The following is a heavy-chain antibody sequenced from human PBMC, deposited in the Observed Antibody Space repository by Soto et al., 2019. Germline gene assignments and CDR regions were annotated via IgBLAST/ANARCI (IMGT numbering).Heavy chain of an antibody. D-gene: IGHD2-2*01. Sequence: GGSLRLSCAASGFTFSSYSMNWVRQAPGKGLEWVSSISSSSSYIYYADSVKGRFTISRDNAKNSLYLQMNSLRAEDTAVYYCARDRFVNCSSTSCQTYYYYYMDVWGKGTTVTVSS. J-gene: IGHJ6*03. V-gene: IGHV3-21*01. CDR2: ISSSSSYI. CDR3: ARDRFVNCSSTSCQTYYYYYMDV. CDR1: GFTFSSYS.